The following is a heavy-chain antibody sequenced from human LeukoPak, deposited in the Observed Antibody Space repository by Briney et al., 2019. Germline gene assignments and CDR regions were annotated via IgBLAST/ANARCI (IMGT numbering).Heavy chain of an antibody. CDR1: GFTFSSYS. D-gene: IGHD3-10*01. CDR3: ARDFSRGAFDY. J-gene: IGHJ4*02. Sequence: PGGSLRLSCAASGFTFSSYSMNWVRQAPGKGLEWVSSISSSSSYIYYADSVKGRSTISRDNAKNSLYLQMNSLRAEDTAVYYCARDFSRGAFDYWGQGTLVTVSS. V-gene: IGHV3-21*01. CDR2: ISSSSSYI.